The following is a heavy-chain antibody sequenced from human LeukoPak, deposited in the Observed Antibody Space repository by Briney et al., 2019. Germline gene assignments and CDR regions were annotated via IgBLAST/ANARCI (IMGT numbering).Heavy chain of an antibody. D-gene: IGHD4-17*01. CDR2: IRTKAYGGTT. V-gene: IGHV3-49*04. CDR1: GFTFGEYA. Sequence: GRSLRLSCTASGFTFGEYAMSWVRQAPGKGLEWVGFIRTKAYGGTTEYAASVKGRFSISRDDSKRIAYLHMNSLKSEDTAVYYCTRYGDSLYWYFDLWGRGTLVSVSS. CDR3: TRYGDSLYWYFDL. J-gene: IGHJ2*01.